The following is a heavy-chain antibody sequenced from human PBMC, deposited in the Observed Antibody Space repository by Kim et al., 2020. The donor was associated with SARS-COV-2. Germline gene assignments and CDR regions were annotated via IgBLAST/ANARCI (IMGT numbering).Heavy chain of an antibody. CDR3: ARGLYYYDSSGYYYGLYYYYGMDV. CDR1: GGTFSSYA. CDR2: IIPIFGTA. D-gene: IGHD3-22*01. Sequence: SVKVSCKASGGTFSSYAISWVRQAPGQGLEWMGGIIPIFGTANYAQKFQGRVTITADESTSTAYMELSSLRSEDTAVYYCARGLYYYDSSGYYYGLYYYYGMDVWGQGTTVTVSS. V-gene: IGHV1-69*13. J-gene: IGHJ6*02.